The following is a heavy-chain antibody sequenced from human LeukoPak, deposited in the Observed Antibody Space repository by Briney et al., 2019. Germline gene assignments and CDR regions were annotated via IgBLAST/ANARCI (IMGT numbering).Heavy chain of an antibody. V-gene: IGHV4-34*01. CDR1: GGSFSGYY. CDR3: ARQGIMDYDILT. CDR2: IYYSGRT. D-gene: IGHD3-9*01. J-gene: IGHJ5*02. Sequence: SETLSLTCAVYGGSFSGYYWSWIRQPPGKGLEWIGNIYYSGRTYYNPSLMSRLTFSVDTSKNQFSLKLSSVTAADTVVYYCARQGIMDYDILTWGQGTLVIVSS.